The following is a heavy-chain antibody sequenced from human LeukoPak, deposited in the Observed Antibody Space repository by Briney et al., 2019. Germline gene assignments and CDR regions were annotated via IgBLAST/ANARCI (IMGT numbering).Heavy chain of an antibody. CDR2: INYKGGTT. D-gene: IGHD1-14*01. CDR1: GFTLSSFS. Sequence: PGGSLRLSCAASGFTLSSFSMHWVRQSSGRGLEYVSAINYKGGTTYYADSVKGRFTISRDNAKNSLYLQMNSLRVEDTAVYYCASSTGMIKFNYWGQGTLVTVSS. J-gene: IGHJ4*02. V-gene: IGHV3-64*02. CDR3: ASSTGMIKFNY.